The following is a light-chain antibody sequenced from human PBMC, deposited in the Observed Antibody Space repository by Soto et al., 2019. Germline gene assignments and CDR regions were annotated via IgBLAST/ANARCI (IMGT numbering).Light chain of an antibody. CDR3: QQSYSTPPIT. J-gene: IGKJ5*01. Sequence: DIQITQSPSSLSASVGDRVTITCRASQGISNWLAWYQQKPGRAPKLLIYAASSLQSGVPSKFSGSGSGTDFTLTISSLQPEDFATYYCQQSYSTPPITFGQGTRLEIK. V-gene: IGKV1-12*01. CDR1: QGISNW. CDR2: AAS.